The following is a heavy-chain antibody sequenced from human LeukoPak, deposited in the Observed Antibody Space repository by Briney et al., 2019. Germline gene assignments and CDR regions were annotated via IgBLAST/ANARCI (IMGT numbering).Heavy chain of an antibody. CDR1: GGSFSGYY. J-gene: IGHJ5*02. CDR2: INHSGST. D-gene: IGHD1-7*01. V-gene: IGHV4-34*01. CDR3: ASGGTTGYWFDP. Sequence: SETLSLTCAVYGGSFSGYYWSWIRQPPGKGLEWIGEINHSGSTNYNPSLKSRVTISVDTSKNQFSLKLSSVTAADTAVYYCASGGTTGYWFDPWGQGALVTVSS.